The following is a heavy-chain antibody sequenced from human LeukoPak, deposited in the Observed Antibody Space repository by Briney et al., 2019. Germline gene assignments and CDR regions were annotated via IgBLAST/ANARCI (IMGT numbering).Heavy chain of an antibody. CDR3: ARDNCSSSSCYCDH. CDR1: GFTFSRYE. V-gene: IGHV3-48*03. J-gene: IGHJ4*02. Sequence: GGSPRLSCAASGFTFSRYEMNWVRQAPGKGLEWVSYISRSASSIYYADSVKGRFTISRDNAKNSLYLQMNSLRAEDTGVYYCARDNCSSSSCYCDHWGQGTLVTVSS. CDR2: ISRSASSI. D-gene: IGHD2-2*01.